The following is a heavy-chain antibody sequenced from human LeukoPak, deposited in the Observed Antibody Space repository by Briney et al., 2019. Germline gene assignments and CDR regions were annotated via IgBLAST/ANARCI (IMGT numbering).Heavy chain of an antibody. CDR3: ARGSYSGSYYSNY. CDR1: GGSISSGDYY. D-gene: IGHD1-26*01. CDR2: IYYSGST. Sequence: SETLSLTCTVSGGSISSGDYYWSWIRQPPGKGLEWIGYIYYSGSTYYNPSLKSRVTISVDTSKNQFSLRLSSVTAADTAVYYCARGSYSGSYYSNYWGQGTLVTVSS. V-gene: IGHV4-30-4*08. J-gene: IGHJ4*02.